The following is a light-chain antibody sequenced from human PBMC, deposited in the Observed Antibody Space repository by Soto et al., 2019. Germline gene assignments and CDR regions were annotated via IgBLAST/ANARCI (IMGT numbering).Light chain of an antibody. CDR2: DAS. V-gene: IGKV1-33*01. CDR1: QDIRYS. CDR3: QQSANLPWT. J-gene: IGKJ1*01. Sequence: DIQMTQSPSSLSASVGDRVTITCQASQDIRYSLNWYQHKPGKAPNLLIYDASNLGTWDPSRFSGSGSGTDFTFTISSRQPEDVATYYCQQSANLPWTFGQGTKVEIK.